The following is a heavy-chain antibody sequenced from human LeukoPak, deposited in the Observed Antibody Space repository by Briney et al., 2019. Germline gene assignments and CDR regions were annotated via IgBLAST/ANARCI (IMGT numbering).Heavy chain of an antibody. Sequence: SVKVSCKASGGTFSSYAISWLRQAPGQGLEWMGRIIPILGIANYAQKFQGRVTITADKSTSTAYMELSSLRSEDTAVYYCAREVDYYDSSGHAFDIWGQGTMVTVSS. CDR3: AREVDYYDSSGHAFDI. CDR2: IIPILGIA. J-gene: IGHJ3*02. D-gene: IGHD3-22*01. V-gene: IGHV1-69*04. CDR1: GGTFSSYA.